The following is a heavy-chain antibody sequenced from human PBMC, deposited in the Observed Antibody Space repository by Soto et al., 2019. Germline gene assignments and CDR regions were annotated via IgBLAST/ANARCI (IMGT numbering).Heavy chain of an antibody. Sequence: QVQLQQWGAGLLKPSETLSLTCAVYGGSFSGYYWSWIRQPPGKGLEWIGEINHSGSTNYNPSLKRRVTISVDTSKNQFSLKLSSVTAADTAVYYCARLYPPLRGSSWLDYWGQGTLVTVSS. V-gene: IGHV4-34*01. D-gene: IGHD6-13*01. CDR2: INHSGST. CDR1: GGSFSGYY. CDR3: ARLYPPLRGSSWLDY. J-gene: IGHJ4*02.